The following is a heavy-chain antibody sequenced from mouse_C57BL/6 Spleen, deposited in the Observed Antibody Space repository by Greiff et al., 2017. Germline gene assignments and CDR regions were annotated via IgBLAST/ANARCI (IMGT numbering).Heavy chain of an antibody. CDR3: ARGDYYYGGSWFAY. J-gene: IGHJ3*01. Sequence: VQLQESGPGLVKPSQSLSLTCSASGYSITSGYYWNWIRQFPGNKLEWRGYISYDGSNNYNPSLKNRISITRDTSKNQFFLKLNSVTTEDTATYYCARGDYYYGGSWFAYWGQGTLVTVSA. V-gene: IGHV3-6*01. CDR2: ISYDGSN. D-gene: IGHD1-1*01. CDR1: GYSITSGYY.